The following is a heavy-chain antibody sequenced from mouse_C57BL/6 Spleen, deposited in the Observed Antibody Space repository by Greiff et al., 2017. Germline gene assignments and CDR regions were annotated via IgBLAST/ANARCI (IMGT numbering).Heavy chain of an antibody. J-gene: IGHJ4*01. CDR3: ARGGNNYASSPYAMDY. Sequence: VQLQQPGAELVKPGASVKLSCKASGYTFTSYWMHWVKQRPGQALEWIGMIPPNRGSTNYNEKFKSKATLTVDNSSSTACMQLSSLTSENSAVSYCARGGNNYASSPYAMDYWGQGTSVTVSS. D-gene: IGHD1-1*01. CDR1: GYTFTSYW. V-gene: IGHV1-64*01. CDR2: IPPNRGST.